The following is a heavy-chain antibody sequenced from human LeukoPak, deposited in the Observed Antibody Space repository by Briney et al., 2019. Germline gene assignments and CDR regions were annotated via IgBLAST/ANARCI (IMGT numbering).Heavy chain of an antibody. J-gene: IGHJ5*02. D-gene: IGHD6-19*01. CDR2: IIPIFRTA. CDR3: AREIAVAGTPYLSPNWFDP. Sequence: RASVTVSFKASGGTFSSYAISWVRQAPGQGLEWMGGIIPIFRTANYAQKFQGRVTITADESTTTAYMELSSLRSEDTAVYYCAREIAVAGTPYLSPNWFDPWGQGTLVTVSS. V-gene: IGHV1-69*13. CDR1: GGTFSSYA.